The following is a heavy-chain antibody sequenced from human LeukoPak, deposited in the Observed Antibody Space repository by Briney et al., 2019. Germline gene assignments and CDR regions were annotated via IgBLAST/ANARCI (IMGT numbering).Heavy chain of an antibody. Sequence: GGSLRLSCAASGFTVSSNYMSWVRQAPGKGLEWVSGISWNSGSIGYADSVKGRFTISRDNAKNSLYLQMNSLRAEDTALYYCAKGWSNYVMGDAFDIWGQGTMVTVSS. D-gene: IGHD3-16*01. CDR3: AKGWSNYVMGDAFDI. J-gene: IGHJ3*02. V-gene: IGHV3-9*01. CDR2: ISWNSGSI. CDR1: GFTVSSNY.